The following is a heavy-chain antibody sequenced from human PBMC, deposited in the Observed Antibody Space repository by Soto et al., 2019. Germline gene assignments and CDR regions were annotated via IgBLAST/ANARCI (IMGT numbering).Heavy chain of an antibody. J-gene: IGHJ4*02. CDR2: IYYSGST. CDR1: GGSISSYY. V-gene: IGHV4-59*01. Sequence: QVQLQESGPGLVKPSETLSLTCTVSGGSISSYYWSWIRQPPGKGLEWIGYIYYSGSTNYNPSLKSRVTISVDTSKNQFSLKLSSVTAADTAVYYCASSGWYPYYFDYWGQGTLVTVSS. D-gene: IGHD6-19*01. CDR3: ASSGWYPYYFDY.